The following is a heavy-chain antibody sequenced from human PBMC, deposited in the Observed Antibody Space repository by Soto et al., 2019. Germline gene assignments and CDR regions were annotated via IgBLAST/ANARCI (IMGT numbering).Heavy chain of an antibody. V-gene: IGHV3-30*18. CDR1: GFTFSSYG. D-gene: IGHD3-9*01. CDR2: ISYDGSNK. CDR3: AKDGSDYDILTGYYNQYGMDV. Sequence: PGGSLRLSCAASGFTFSSYGMHWVRQAPGKGLEWVAVISYDGSNKYYADSVKGRFTISRDNSKNTLYLQMNSLRAEDTAVYYCAKDGSDYDILTGYYNQYGMDVWGQGTTVTVSS. J-gene: IGHJ6*02.